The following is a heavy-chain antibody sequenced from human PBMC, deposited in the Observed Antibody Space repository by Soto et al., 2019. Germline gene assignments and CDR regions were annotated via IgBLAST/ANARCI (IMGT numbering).Heavy chain of an antibody. CDR3: ARHPGYYDILTGYTTYYFDY. J-gene: IGHJ4*02. V-gene: IGHV4-30-2*01. D-gene: IGHD3-9*01. CDR1: GGSISSGGYS. Sequence: SETLSLTCAVSGGSISSGGYSWSWIRQPPGKGLEWIGYMYHSGSTYYNPSLKSRVTISIDRSKNQFSLKLSSVTAADTAVYCCARHPGYYDILTGYTTYYFDYWGQGILVTVSS. CDR2: MYHSGST.